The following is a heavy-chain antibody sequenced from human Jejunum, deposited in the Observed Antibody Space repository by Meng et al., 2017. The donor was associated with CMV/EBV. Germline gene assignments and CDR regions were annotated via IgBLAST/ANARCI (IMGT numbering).Heavy chain of an antibody. D-gene: IGHD2-21*01. V-gene: IGHV3-7*01. CDR3: AAYMKEAFDL. J-gene: IGHJ3*01. CDR1: GIAMTNYW. Sequence: CGATGIAMTNYWMGWVRQGPGKGLEWVANIKQDGGEKNYADSVKGRFSVFRDNANNSLYLQMNYLGVDDTAVYFCAAYMKEAFDLWGQGTMVTVSS. CDR2: IKQDGGEK.